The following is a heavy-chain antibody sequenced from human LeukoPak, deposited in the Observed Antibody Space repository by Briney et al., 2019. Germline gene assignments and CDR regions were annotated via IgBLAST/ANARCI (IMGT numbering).Heavy chain of an antibody. J-gene: IGHJ4*02. CDR1: GFTFTNYV. V-gene: IGHV3-64D*06. Sequence: GGSLRLSCSASGFTFTNYVMHWVRQAPGKGLEYVSAINSNGGSTNYAGSAKGRFTVSRDNSKNILFLQMSSLTTEDTAVYYCVKGAGWYGPLDYWGQGTLVTVSS. D-gene: IGHD6-19*01. CDR3: VKGAGWYGPLDY. CDR2: INSNGGST.